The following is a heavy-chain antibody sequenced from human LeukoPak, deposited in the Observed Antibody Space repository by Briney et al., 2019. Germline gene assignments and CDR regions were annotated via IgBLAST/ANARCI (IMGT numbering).Heavy chain of an antibody. V-gene: IGHV3-30*02. J-gene: IGHJ4*02. D-gene: IGHD2-2*01. CDR1: GFTFSSYG. CDR3: AKDLGQLLTNFDY. CDR2: IRYDGGNK. Sequence: GGSLRPSCAASGFTFSSYGMHWVRQAPGKGLEWVAFIRYDGGNKYYADSVKGRFTISRDNSKNTLYLQMNSLRAEDTAVYYCAKDLGQLLTNFDYWGQGTLVTVSS.